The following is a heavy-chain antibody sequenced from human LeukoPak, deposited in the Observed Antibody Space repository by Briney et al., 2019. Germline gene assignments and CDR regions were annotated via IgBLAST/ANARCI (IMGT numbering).Heavy chain of an antibody. CDR1: GYTFTGYY. J-gene: IGHJ4*02. V-gene: IGHV1-2*04. Sequence: ASVKVSCKASGYTFTGYYMHWVRQAPGQGLEWMGWINPNSGGTNYAQKFQGWVTMTRDTSISTAYMELSRLRSDDTAVYYCARDRGQWLVILDYWGQGTLVTVSS. CDR3: ARDRGQWLVILDY. D-gene: IGHD6-19*01. CDR2: INPNSGGT.